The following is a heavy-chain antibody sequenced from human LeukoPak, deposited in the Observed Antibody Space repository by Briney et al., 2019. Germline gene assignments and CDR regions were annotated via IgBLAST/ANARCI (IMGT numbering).Heavy chain of an antibody. CDR1: GFPFSSYW. J-gene: IGHJ4*02. Sequence: GGSLRLSCAASGFPFSSYWMSWVRQAPGKGLEWVSSISGSGHSTYYADSVKGRFTISRDNSKNTLYLQMSSLRAEDTAVYYCAKISDSSSWYFFDYWGQGTLVTVSS. D-gene: IGHD6-13*01. CDR2: ISGSGHST. V-gene: IGHV3-23*01. CDR3: AKISDSSSWYFFDY.